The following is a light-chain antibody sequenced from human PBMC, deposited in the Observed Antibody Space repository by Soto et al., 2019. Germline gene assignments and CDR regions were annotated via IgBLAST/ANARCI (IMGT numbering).Light chain of an antibody. CDR2: GNS. J-gene: IGLJ2*01. Sequence: QSALTHPPSVSGAPGQMVTISCTGSSSNIGAGYDVHWYQQLPGTAPKLLIYGNSNRPSGVPDRFSGSKSGTSASLAITGLQAEDEADYYCQSYDSSLSGSVFGGGTQLTVL. CDR3: QSYDSSLSGSV. V-gene: IGLV1-40*01. CDR1: SSNIGAGYD.